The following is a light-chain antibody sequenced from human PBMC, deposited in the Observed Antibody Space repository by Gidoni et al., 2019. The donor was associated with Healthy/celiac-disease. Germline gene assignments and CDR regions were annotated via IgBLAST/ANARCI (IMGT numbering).Light chain of an antibody. J-gene: IGKJ4*01. CDR2: AAS. Sequence: DIQLTQSPSFLSASVGDRVTITCRASQGISSYLAWYQQKPGKAPKLLIYAASTLQSGVPSRFSGSGSGTEFTLTISSLQPEDFATYYCQQLNSYPPGGLTFGGXTKVEIK. V-gene: IGKV1-9*01. CDR1: QGISSY. CDR3: QQLNSYPPGGLT.